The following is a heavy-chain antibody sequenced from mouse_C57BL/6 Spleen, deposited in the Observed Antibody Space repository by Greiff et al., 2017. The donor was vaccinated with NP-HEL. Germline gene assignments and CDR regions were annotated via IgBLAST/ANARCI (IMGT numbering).Heavy chain of an antibody. J-gene: IGHJ3*01. D-gene: IGHD2-4*01. CDR1: GFTFSSYA. Sequence: EVKVVESGGGLVKPGGSLKLSCAASGFTFSSYAMSWVRQTPEKRLEWVATISDGGSYTYYPDNVKGRFTISRDNAKNNLYLQMSHLKSEDTAMYYCARDEDYPAWFAYWGQGTLVTVSA. V-gene: IGHV5-4*01. CDR2: ISDGGSYT. CDR3: ARDEDYPAWFAY.